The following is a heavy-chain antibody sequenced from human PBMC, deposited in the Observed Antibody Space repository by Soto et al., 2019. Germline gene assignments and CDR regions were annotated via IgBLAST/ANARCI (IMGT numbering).Heavy chain of an antibody. CDR2: IYYSGST. Sequence: SETLSLTCTVSGGSISSSSYYWGWIRQPPGKGLEWIGSIYYSGSTYYNPSLKSRVTISVDPSKNQFSLKLSSVTAADTAVYYCARDLYCSSTSCYQYYYYMDVWGKGTTVTVSS. J-gene: IGHJ6*03. CDR1: GGSISSSSYY. CDR3: ARDLYCSSTSCYQYYYYMDV. V-gene: IGHV4-39*02. D-gene: IGHD2-2*01.